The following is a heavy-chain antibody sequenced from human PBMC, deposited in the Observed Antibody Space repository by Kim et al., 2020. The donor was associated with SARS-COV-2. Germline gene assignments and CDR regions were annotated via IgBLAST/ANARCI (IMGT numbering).Heavy chain of an antibody. Sequence: NTNYAQKLKGRDTMTTDASTRTAYMGLGSLRSDDTAVYYCAIGVGATPFDPWGQGTLVTVSS. CDR2: NT. D-gene: IGHD1-26*01. CDR3: AIGVGATPFDP. V-gene: IGHV1-18*01. J-gene: IGHJ5*02.